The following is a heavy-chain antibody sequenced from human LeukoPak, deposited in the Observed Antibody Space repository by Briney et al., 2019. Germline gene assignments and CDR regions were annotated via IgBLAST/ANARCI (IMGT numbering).Heavy chain of an antibody. D-gene: IGHD3-10*01. V-gene: IGHV1-46*01. CDR3: ARDYYYYGSGSYREGYYFDY. CDR1: GYTFTSYY. Sequence: ASVKVSCEASGYTFTSYYMHWVRQAPGQGLEWMGIINPSGGSTSYAQKFQGRVTMTRDTSTSTVYMELSSLRSEDTAVYYCARDYYYYGSGSYREGYYFDYWGRGTLVTVSS. J-gene: IGHJ4*02. CDR2: INPSGGST.